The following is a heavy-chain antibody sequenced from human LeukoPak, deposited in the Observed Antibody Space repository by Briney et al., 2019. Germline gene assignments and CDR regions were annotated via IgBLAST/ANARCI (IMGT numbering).Heavy chain of an antibody. CDR1: GGSISSYY. CDR3: ARGIGVGYRNQEGGFDP. CDR2: IYYSGST. J-gene: IGHJ5*02. V-gene: IGHV4-59*08. Sequence: SETLSLTCTVSGGSISSYYWSWIRQPPGKGLEWIGYIYYSGSTNYNPSLKSRVTISVDTSKNQFSLKLSSVTAADTAVYYCARGIGVGYRNQEGGFDPWGQGTLVTVSS. D-gene: IGHD5-18*01.